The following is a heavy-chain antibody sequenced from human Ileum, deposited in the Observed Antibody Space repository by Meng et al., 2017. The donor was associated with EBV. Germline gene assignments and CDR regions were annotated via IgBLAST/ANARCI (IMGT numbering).Heavy chain of an antibody. Sequence: QLRLQEAGPGLVEPSETLSLPCPVLGGPINSSSYYWGWIRQPPGKGLEWIGSIYYSGRTYYNPSLKSRVTISVDTSKNQFSLKLSSVTAADTAVYYCARPIAAAGWFDPWGQGTLVTVSS. CDR1: GGPINSSSYY. D-gene: IGHD6-13*01. V-gene: IGHV4-39*01. CDR3: ARPIAAAGWFDP. J-gene: IGHJ5*02. CDR2: IYYSGRT.